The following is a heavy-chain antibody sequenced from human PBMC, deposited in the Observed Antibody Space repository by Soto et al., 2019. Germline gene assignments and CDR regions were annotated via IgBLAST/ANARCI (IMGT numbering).Heavy chain of an antibody. CDR3: AREVSNSDYFDY. Sequence: PSETLSLTCTVLGGSISSSSNHWSWIRQPPGKGLEWIGYIYYSGSTNYNPSLKSRVTISVDTSKNQFSLKLSSVTAADTAVYYCAREVSNSDYFDYWGQGTLVTVSS. J-gene: IGHJ4*02. D-gene: IGHD4-4*01. CDR2: IYYSGST. V-gene: IGHV4-61*01. CDR1: GGSISSSSNH.